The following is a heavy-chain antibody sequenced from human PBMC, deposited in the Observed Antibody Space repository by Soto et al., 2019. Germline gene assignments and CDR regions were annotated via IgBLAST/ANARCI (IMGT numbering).Heavy chain of an antibody. CDR3: VEGWNDF. V-gene: IGHV3-15*01. J-gene: IGHJ4*02. Sequence: EVQVVEPGGELVKPGGSLRLSCVTSGFMFSSAWMSWVRQAPGKGLEWVGRIKSKSDGGARDYAAPVKGRFSISRDDSKNTVYLQMNSLRAEDTAVYYCVEGWNDFWGQGTLVTVSS. D-gene: IGHD1-1*01. CDR2: IKSKSDGGAR. CDR1: GFMFSSAW.